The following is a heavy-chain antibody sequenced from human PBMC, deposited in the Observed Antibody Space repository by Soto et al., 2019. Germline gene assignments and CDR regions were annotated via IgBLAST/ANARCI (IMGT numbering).Heavy chain of an antibody. Sequence: GSLRLSCAASGFTFSDYYMSWIRQAPGKGLEWVSYISSSGSTIYYADSVKGRFTISRDNAKNSLYLQMNSLRAEDTAVYYCARDRCSGGSCHAFDIWGQGTMVTVSS. V-gene: IGHV3-11*01. CDR2: ISSSGSTI. CDR3: ARDRCSGGSCHAFDI. CDR1: GFTFSDYY. D-gene: IGHD2-15*01. J-gene: IGHJ3*02.